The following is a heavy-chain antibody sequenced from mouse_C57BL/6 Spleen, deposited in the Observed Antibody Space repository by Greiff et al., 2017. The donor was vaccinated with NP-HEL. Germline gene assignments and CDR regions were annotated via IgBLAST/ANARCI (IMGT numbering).Heavy chain of an antibody. V-gene: IGHV5-9-1*02. D-gene: IGHD1-1*01. CDR3: TRDLYYGSGSLDY. Sequence: EVKLVESGEGLVKPGGSLKLSCAASGFTFSSYAMSWVRQTPEKRLEWVAYISSGGDYIYYADTVKGRFTISRDNARNTLYLQMSSLKSEDTAMYYCTRDLYYGSGSLDYWGQGTTLTVSS. CDR2: ISSGGDYI. J-gene: IGHJ2*01. CDR1: GFTFSSYA.